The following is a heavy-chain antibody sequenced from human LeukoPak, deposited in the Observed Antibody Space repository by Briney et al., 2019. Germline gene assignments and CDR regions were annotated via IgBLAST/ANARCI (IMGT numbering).Heavy chain of an antibody. CDR3: ARDQGDTAMN. V-gene: IGHV3-66*01. Sequence: GGSLRLSCAASGFTVSSNYWTWVRQAPGKGLEWVSVIYIGRTTYYADSVNGRFTVSRDNSKNTLYLQMNSLRVEDTAVYYCARDQGDTAMNWGQGTLVTVSS. J-gene: IGHJ4*02. CDR2: IYIGRTT. D-gene: IGHD5-18*01. CDR1: GFTVSSNY.